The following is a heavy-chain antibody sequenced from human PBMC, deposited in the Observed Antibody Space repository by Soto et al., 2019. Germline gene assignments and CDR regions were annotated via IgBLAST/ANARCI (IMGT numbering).Heavy chain of an antibody. J-gene: IGHJ4*02. D-gene: IGHD1-1*01. CDR1: GGSFSGYY. CDR2: INHSGST. V-gene: IGHV4-34*01. Sequence: PSETLSLTCAVYGGSFSGYYWRWIRHPPGKGLEWIGEINHSGSTNYNPSLKSRVTISVDTSKNQFSLKLSSVTAADTAVYYCAREGLVDWNDVADYWGQGTLVTVST. CDR3: AREGLVDWNDVADY.